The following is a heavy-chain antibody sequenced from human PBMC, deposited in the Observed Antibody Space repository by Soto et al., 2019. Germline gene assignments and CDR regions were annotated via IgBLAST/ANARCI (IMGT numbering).Heavy chain of an antibody. CDR2: TYYRSKWYN. CDR1: GDSVSSSSVT. V-gene: IGHV6-1*01. J-gene: IGHJ5*01. Sequence: SETLSLTCAISGDSVSSSSVTWNWIRQSPSRGLEWLGRTYYRSKWYNDYAESVKSRITINPDTSKNQFSLHLNSVTPEDAAVYYCVRLIGNSWLDFWGQGTLVTVSS. D-gene: IGHD1-26*01. CDR3: VRLIGNSWLDF.